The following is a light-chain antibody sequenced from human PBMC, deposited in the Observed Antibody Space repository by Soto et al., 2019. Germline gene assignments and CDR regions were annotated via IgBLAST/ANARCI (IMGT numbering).Light chain of an antibody. CDR1: QTVTSGY. CDR3: QQRSNWPPGA. V-gene: IGKV3-11*01. Sequence: VVLTQSPATLSLSPGERATLSCRTSQTVTSGYLAWYQQKPGQAPRLLIYGVSTGATGIPARFSGSGSGTDFTLTISSLEPEDFAVYHCQQRSNWPPGAFGGGTKVDIK. CDR2: GVS. J-gene: IGKJ4*01.